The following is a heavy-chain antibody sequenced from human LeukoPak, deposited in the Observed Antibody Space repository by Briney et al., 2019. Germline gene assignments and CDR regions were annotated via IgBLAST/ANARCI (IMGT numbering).Heavy chain of an antibody. D-gene: IGHD3-10*01. J-gene: IGHJ4*02. Sequence: PGGSLRLSCAASGFTFSSYAMSWVRQAPGKGLEWVSAISGSGGSTYYADSVKGRFTISRDNSKNTLYLQMNSLRAEDTAVYHCAKLYGSGSYYNNWYYFDYWGQGTLVTVSS. CDR2: ISGSGGST. CDR1: GFTFSSYA. CDR3: AKLYGSGSYYNNWYYFDY. V-gene: IGHV3-23*01.